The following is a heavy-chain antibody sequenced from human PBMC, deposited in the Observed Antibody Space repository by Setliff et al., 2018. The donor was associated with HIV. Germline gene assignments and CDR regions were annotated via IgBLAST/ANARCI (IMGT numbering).Heavy chain of an antibody. CDR1: GYSFPTYW. CDR2: IYPDESDS. V-gene: IGHV5-51*01. Sequence: GESLKISCKGSGYSFPTYWIAWVRQMPGKGLEWMGVIYPDESDSRYSPSFRGQVTISADKSINTAYLQWSSLKASDTAMYYCARVDIGYYYDSSGYSHFDHWGQGTLVTVSS. D-gene: IGHD3-22*01. J-gene: IGHJ4*02. CDR3: ARVDIGYYYDSSGYSHFDH.